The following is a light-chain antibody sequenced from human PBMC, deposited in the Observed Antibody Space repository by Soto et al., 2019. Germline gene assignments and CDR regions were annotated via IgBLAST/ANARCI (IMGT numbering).Light chain of an antibody. CDR2: GAS. CDR1: QSVSSSY. V-gene: IGKV3-20*01. J-gene: IGKJ1*01. Sequence: EIVLTQSPGTLSLSPGERATFSCRASQSVSSSYLAWYQQKPGQAPRLLIYGASSRATGIPDRFSGSGSGTDFTLTITRLEPEDFAVYYWQQYGSSLVTFGQGTKVEIK. CDR3: QQYGSSLVT.